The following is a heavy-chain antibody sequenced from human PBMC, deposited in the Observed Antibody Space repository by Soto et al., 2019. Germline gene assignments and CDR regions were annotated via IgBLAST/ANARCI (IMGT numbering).Heavy chain of an antibody. J-gene: IGHJ4*02. D-gene: IGHD6-19*01. Sequence: ERIGYIYYSGSTNYNPSLKSRVTRSVDTSKKQISLKLCSVTAADTAVYYCARHLAVPVVLWGQGTLVTVSS. CDR2: IYYSGST. CDR3: ARHLAVPVVL. V-gene: IGHV4-59*08.